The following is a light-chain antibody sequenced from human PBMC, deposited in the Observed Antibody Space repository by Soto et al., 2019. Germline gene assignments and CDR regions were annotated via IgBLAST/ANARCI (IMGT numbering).Light chain of an antibody. J-gene: IGKJ1*01. V-gene: IGKV3-11*01. CDR1: QSVTGY. CDR3: HQRQSWPRT. Sequence: EIVLTQSPATLSLSPGERATLSCRASQSVTGYLAWYQHKPGQAPRLVIYQTSIRAAGIPARFSASGSGTDFTLAISDVQPEDFALYYCHQRQSWPRTFGQGTKVDI. CDR2: QTS.